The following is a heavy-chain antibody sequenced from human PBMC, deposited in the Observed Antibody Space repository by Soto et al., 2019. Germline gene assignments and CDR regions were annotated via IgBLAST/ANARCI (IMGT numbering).Heavy chain of an antibody. Sequence: SETLSLTCAVYGGSFSVYYWSWIRQPPGKGLEWIGEINHSGSTNYNPSLKSRVTISVDTSKNQFSLKLSSVTAADTAVYYCAFSSGWRDFDYWGQGTLVTVSS. J-gene: IGHJ4*02. D-gene: IGHD6-19*01. CDR1: GGSFSVYY. V-gene: IGHV4-34*01. CDR2: INHSGST. CDR3: AFSSGWRDFDY.